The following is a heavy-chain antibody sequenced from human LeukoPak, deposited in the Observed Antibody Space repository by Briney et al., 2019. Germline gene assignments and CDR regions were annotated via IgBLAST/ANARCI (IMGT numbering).Heavy chain of an antibody. Sequence: GSSVKVSCKASGGTFSSYAISWVRQAPGQGLEWMGGIIPIFGTANYAQKFQGRVTITADESTSTACMELSSLRSEDTAVYYCARGSRSGYDSGSLDYWGQGTLVTVSS. J-gene: IGHJ4*02. D-gene: IGHD5-12*01. CDR1: GGTFSSYA. V-gene: IGHV1-69*01. CDR3: ARGSRSGYDSGSLDY. CDR2: IIPIFGTA.